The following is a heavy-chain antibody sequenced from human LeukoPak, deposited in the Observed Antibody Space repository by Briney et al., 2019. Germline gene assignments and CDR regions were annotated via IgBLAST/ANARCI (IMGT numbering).Heavy chain of an antibody. D-gene: IGHD1-26*01. CDR2: IYYSGST. J-gene: IGHJ6*03. CDR1: GGSISSGGYY. CDR3: ARSQSSGSQVNHYYMDV. V-gene: IGHV4-61*08. Sequence: SETLSLTCTVSGGSISSGGYYWSWIRQHPGKGLEWIGYIYYSGSTNYNPSLKSRVTISVDTSKNQFSLKLSSVTAADTAVYYCARSQSSGSQVNHYYMDVWGKGTTVTVSS.